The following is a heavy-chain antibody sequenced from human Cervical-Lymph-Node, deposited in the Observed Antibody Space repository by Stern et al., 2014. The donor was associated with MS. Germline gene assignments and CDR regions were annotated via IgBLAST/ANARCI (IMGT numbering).Heavy chain of an antibody. CDR3: ARVVRFLEWVPFDP. CDR2: IYEDESS. D-gene: IGHD3-3*01. J-gene: IGHJ5*02. CDR1: GGSVSSGGYT. Sequence: VQLVESGSGPVRPSQTLSLTCTVSGGSVSSGGYTWSWLRQPPGKGLEWIGYIYEDESSYYNPSLKSRVPISIDRSKNQFSLRLSSMTAADTALYYCARVVRFLEWVPFDPWGQGILVTVSS. V-gene: IGHV4-30-2*01.